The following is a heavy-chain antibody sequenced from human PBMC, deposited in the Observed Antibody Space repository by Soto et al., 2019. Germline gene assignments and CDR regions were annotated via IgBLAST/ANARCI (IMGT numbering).Heavy chain of an antibody. Sequence: KTSETLSLTCAVSGGSISSSHWWGWVRQAPGKGLEWIGEIYHSGSTNYNPSLKSRITMSVDKSKNQFSVNLSSVTVADTAVYYCVRDADETAIVPAPWLVWGRGTMVTVSS. CDR3: VRDADETAIVPAPWLV. J-gene: IGHJ6*02. D-gene: IGHD2-21*02. V-gene: IGHV4-4*02. CDR1: GGSISSSHW. CDR2: IYHSGST.